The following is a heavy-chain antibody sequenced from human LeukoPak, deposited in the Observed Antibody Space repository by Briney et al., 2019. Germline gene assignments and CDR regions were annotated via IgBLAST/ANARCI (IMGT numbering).Heavy chain of an antibody. CDR3: ARPPKGATPLLYYYMDV. CDR1: GFTFSSYW. J-gene: IGHJ6*03. V-gene: IGHV3-7*01. CDR2: IKQDGSEK. Sequence: GGSLRLSCAASGFTFSSYWMSWVRQAPGKGLEWVANIKQDGSEKYYVDSVKGRFTISRDNAKNSLYLQMNSLRAEDTAVYYCARPPKGATPLLYYYMDVWGKGTTVTVSS. D-gene: IGHD2-15*01.